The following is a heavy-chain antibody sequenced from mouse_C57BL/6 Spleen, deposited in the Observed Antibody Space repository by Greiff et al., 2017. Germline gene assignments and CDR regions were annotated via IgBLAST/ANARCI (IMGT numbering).Heavy chain of an antibody. D-gene: IGHD2-1*01. V-gene: IGHV1-52*01. CDR2: IDPSDSAT. Sequence: QVQLQQPGAELVRPGSSVKLSCKASGYTFTSYWMHWVKQRPIQGLEWIGNIDPSDSATHYNQKFKDKATLTVDTSSSTAYMQLSSLTSEDSAVYYCARGGLGNNWYFDVWGTGTTVTVSS. CDR1: GYTFTSYW. CDR3: ARGGLGNNWYFDV. J-gene: IGHJ1*03.